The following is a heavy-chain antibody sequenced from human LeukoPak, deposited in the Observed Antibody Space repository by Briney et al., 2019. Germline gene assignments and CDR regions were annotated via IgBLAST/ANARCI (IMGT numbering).Heavy chain of an antibody. Sequence: GGSLRLSCAGSGFTFSGYGMVWVRQAPGKGLEWVSVIYSGGGTYYADSVKGRFTISRDNAKNTLYLQMNSLRGEDTAVYYCARRYCSGGNCYGYFDYWGQGTLVTVSS. V-gene: IGHV3-66*01. J-gene: IGHJ4*02. CDR3: ARRYCSGGNCYGYFDY. CDR2: IYSGGGT. D-gene: IGHD2-15*01. CDR1: GFTFSGYG.